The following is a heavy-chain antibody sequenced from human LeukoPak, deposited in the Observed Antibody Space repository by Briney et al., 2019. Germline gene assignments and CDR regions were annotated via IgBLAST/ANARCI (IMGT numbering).Heavy chain of an antibody. Sequence: GGSLRLSCAAPGFTFSSYAMHWVRQAPGKGLEYVSAISSNGGSTYYANSVKGRFTISRDNSKNTLYLQMGSLRAEDMAVYYCARDGSSLVPFDYWGQGTLVTVSS. CDR3: ARDGSSLVPFDY. CDR1: GFTFSSYA. CDR2: ISSNGGST. D-gene: IGHD6-13*01. J-gene: IGHJ4*02. V-gene: IGHV3-64*01.